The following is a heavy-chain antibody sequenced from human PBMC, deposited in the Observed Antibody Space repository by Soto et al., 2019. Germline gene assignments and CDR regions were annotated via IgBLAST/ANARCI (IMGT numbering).Heavy chain of an antibody. D-gene: IGHD6-19*01. J-gene: IGHJ4*02. CDR2: IYYSGST. Sequence: PSETLSLTCTVSGGSISSYYWSWIRQPPGKGLEWIGYIYYSGSTNYNPSLKSRVTISVDTSKNQFSLKLSSVTAADTAVYYCARDKHFYSSGWYYFDYWGQGTLVTVSS. V-gene: IGHV4-59*01. CDR3: ARDKHFYSSGWYYFDY. CDR1: GGSISSYY.